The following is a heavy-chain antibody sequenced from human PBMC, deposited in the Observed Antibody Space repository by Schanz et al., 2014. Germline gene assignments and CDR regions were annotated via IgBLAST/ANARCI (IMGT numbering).Heavy chain of an antibody. CDR3: ARDRRRYCSTASCLHDNWFDP. V-gene: IGHV1-18*01. D-gene: IGHD2-2*01. CDR2: ISANNGNT. Sequence: QVQLVQSGAEVKKPGASVGVSCKASGYTFTNYGVTWVRQAPGQGLEWMGWISANNGNTNYAQKFQGRVTMTTDTSTGTAYMELRSLRSDDTAVYYCARDRRRYCSTASCLHDNWFDPWGQGTQVTVSS. J-gene: IGHJ5*02. CDR1: GYTFTNYG.